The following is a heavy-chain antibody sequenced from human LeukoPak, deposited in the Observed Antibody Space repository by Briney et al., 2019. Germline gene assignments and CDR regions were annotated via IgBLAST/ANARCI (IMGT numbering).Heavy chain of an antibody. CDR2: INPSGST. D-gene: IGHD2-2*01. J-gene: IGHJ6*03. V-gene: IGHV4-34*01. CDR1: GGSFSGYY. Sequence: PSETLSLTCAVYGGSFSGYYWSCIRQPPGKGLEWIGEINPSGSTNYNPSLKSRVTISVDTSKNQFSLKLSSVTAADTAVYYCARVWGYCSSTSCYSYYYYYYMDVWGKGTTVTASS. CDR3: ARVWGYCSSTSCYSYYYYYYMDV.